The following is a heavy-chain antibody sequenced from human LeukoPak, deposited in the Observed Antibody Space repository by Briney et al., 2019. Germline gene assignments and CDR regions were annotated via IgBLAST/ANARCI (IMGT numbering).Heavy chain of an antibody. CDR3: ASGIAVAGRY. CDR2: ISHLGGT. V-gene: IGHV4-4*02. D-gene: IGHD6-19*01. J-gene: IGHJ4*02. CDR1: GGSVSSAYL. Sequence: PSETLSLTCAVSGGSVSSAYLWTWVRQPPGKGLEWIGEISHLGGTNYNPSLKSRVTISVDTSKNQFSLKLSSVTAADTAVYYCASGIAVAGRYWGQGTLVTVSS.